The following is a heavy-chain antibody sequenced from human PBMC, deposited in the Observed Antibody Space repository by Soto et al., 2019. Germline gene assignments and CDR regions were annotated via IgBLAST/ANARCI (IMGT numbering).Heavy chain of an antibody. Sequence: QVQLQQWGAGLLKPSETLSLTCAVYGGFVTSGSYYWSWIRQPPGKGLEWIGEMSHSGGTHFNPSFKGRVTIAVDTSKNQFTLKMSSVTAADTALYYCARVERGTATTVVDALDIWGPGTMVTVSS. J-gene: IGHJ3*02. CDR2: MSHSGGT. D-gene: IGHD1-1*01. CDR3: ARVERGTATTVVDALDI. V-gene: IGHV4-34*01. CDR1: GGFVTSGSYY.